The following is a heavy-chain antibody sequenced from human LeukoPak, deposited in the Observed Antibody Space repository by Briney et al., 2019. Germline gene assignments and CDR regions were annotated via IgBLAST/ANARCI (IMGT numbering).Heavy chain of an antibody. D-gene: IGHD3-22*01. J-gene: IGHJ6*02. V-gene: IGHV1-46*01. CDR3: ARTYYYDSSASYGMDV. CDR1: GYTFTRYY. Sequence: ASVKVSCKASGYTFTRYYMYWVRQAPGQGLEWMGIINPSGGSTSYAQKFQGRVTMTRDTSTSTVYMELSSLRSEDTAVYYCARTYYYDSSASYGMDVWGQGTTVTVSS. CDR2: INPSGGST.